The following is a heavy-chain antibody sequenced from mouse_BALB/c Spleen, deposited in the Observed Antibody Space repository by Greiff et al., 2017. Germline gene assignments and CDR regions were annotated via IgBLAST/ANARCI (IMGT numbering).Heavy chain of an antibody. J-gene: IGHJ2*01. CDR1: GYTFTSYV. Sequence: EVQLQQSGPELVKPGASVKMSCKASGYTFTSYVMHWVKQKPGQGLEWIGYINPYNDGTKYNEKFKGKATLTSDKSSSTAYMELSSLTSEDSAVYYCARRGYGSSYMYYFDDWGQGTTLTVSS. V-gene: IGHV1-14*01. CDR3: ARRGYGSSYMYYFDD. D-gene: IGHD1-1*01. CDR2: INPYNDGT.